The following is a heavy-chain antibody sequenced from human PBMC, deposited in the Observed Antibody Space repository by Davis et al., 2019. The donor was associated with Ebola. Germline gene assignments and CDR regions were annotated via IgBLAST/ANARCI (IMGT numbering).Heavy chain of an antibody. J-gene: IGHJ5*02. CDR1: GYSFTSYW. CDR2: IYPGDSDT. D-gene: IGHD4-17*01. Sequence: GGSLRLSCKGSGYSFTSYWIGWVRQMPGKGLEWMGIIYPGDSDTRYSPSFQGQVTISADKSIRTAYLQWSSLKASDTAMYYCARRRSLYGDSRFDPWGQGTLVTVSS. CDR3: ARRRSLYGDSRFDP. V-gene: IGHV5-51*01.